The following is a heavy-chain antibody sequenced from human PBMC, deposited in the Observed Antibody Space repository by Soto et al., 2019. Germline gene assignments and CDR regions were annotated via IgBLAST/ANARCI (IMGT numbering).Heavy chain of an antibody. D-gene: IGHD6-13*01. V-gene: IGHV4-59*01. Sequence: QVQLQESGPGLVKPSETLSLTCTVSGGSISSYFWSWVRQAPGKGLEWIASIHNRGTTNYNPSLKSRVTISVDTSKNQFSLKLSSVTAADTAVYYCAYVGEIAAVGTPYWGQGTLVTVSS. CDR1: GGSISSYF. CDR2: IHNRGTT. CDR3: AYVGEIAAVGTPY. J-gene: IGHJ4*02.